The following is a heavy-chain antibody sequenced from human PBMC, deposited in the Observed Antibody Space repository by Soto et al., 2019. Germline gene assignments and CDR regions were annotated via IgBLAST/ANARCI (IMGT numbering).Heavy chain of an antibody. CDR3: ARKDKSGYFNWFDP. Sequence: GESLKISCRTSGYKFTSSWIAWVRQKPGKGLEWMGIIFPSDSDTRYSPSFQGQVTISADRSTSTVFLQWASLEASDTAVYFCARKDKSGYFNWFDPWGQGTLVTVSS. V-gene: IGHV5-51*01. D-gene: IGHD3-22*01. J-gene: IGHJ5*02. CDR1: GYKFTSSW. CDR2: IFPSDSDT.